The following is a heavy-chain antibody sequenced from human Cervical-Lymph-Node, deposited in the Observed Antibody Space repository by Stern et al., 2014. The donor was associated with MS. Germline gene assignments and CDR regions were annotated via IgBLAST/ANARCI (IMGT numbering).Heavy chain of an antibody. D-gene: IGHD3-22*01. V-gene: IGHV1-69*01. CDR2: IIPMLRTS. Sequence: HVQLVQSGAEVKKPGYSGKVSCKTSGDTFSIYAINWVRQAPGQGLEWLGGIIPMLRTSNYAQSVQYRFTIAADESTSTAYMEVSSLKFDDTAVYYCTRARSSYDSSTQFDYWGPGTLVAVSS. CDR1: GDTFSIYA. CDR3: TRARSSYDSSTQFDY. J-gene: IGHJ4*02.